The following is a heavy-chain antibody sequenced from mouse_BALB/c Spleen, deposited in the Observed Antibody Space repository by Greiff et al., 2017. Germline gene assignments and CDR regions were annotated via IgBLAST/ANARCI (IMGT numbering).Heavy chain of an antibody. Sequence: QVQLQQPGAELVKPGASVKMSCKASGYTFTSYNMHWVKQTPGQGLEWIGAIYPGNGDTSYNQKFKGKATLTADKSSSTAYMQLSSLTSEDSAVYYCARDHYFDYWGQGTTLTVSS. V-gene: IGHV1-12*01. CDR2: IYPGNGDT. CDR3: ARDHYFDY. CDR1: GYTFTSYN. J-gene: IGHJ2*01.